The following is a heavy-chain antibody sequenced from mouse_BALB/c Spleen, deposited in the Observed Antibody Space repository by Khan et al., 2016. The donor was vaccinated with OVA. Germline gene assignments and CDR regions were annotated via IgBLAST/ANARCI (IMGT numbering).Heavy chain of an antibody. D-gene: IGHD1-1*01. J-gene: IGHJ2*01. CDR2: ISSGGSYT. CDR3: ARTRGYYGSGSFDY. CDR1: GFTFSNYG. Sequence: EVELVESGGGFVKPGGSLKLSCAASGFTFSNYGLSWVRQTPEQRLEWVATISSGGSYTYYPDSVKGRFTITSDHAENALYLHMSSLRSDDTARSYCARTRGYYGSGSFDYWGQGTTLTVSS. V-gene: IGHV5-9-3*01.